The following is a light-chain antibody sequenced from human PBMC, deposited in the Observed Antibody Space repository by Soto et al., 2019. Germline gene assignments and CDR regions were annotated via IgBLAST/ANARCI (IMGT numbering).Light chain of an antibody. J-gene: IGLJ1*01. V-gene: IGLV2-14*01. Sequence: QSVLAQPASVSGSPGQSITISCTGTSSDIGGYKHVSWYQQHPGKAPKLMIYEVSNRPSGVSNRFSGSKSGNPASLTISGLQADDEGDYYCSSYTPRSTQVFRTGTKVTAL. CDR3: SSYTPRSTQV. CDR1: SSDIGGYKH. CDR2: EVS.